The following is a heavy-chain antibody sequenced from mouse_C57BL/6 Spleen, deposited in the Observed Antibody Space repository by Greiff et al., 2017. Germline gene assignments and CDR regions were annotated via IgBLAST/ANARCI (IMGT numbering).Heavy chain of an antibody. D-gene: IGHD2-1*01. V-gene: IGHV2-2*01. CDR3: ARNWRYGNYFSGFAY. J-gene: IGHJ3*01. Sequence: VQLKESGPGLVQPSQSLSITCTVSGFSLTSYGVHWVRQSPGKGLEWLGVIWSGGSSDSNAAFISRLSISKDNSKSQVFIQMNSLQADDTAIYYCARNWRYGNYFSGFAYWGQGTLVTVSA. CDR1: GFSLTSYG. CDR2: IWSGGSS.